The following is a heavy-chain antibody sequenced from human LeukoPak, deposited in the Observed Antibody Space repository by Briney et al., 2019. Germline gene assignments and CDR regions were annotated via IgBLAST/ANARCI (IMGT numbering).Heavy chain of an antibody. V-gene: IGHV1-69*13. Sequence: GASVKVSCKASGGTFSSYTISWVRQAPGLGLEWMGGIIPIFGTAHYAQTFQGRVTITADESTSTAYMELSSLRSEDTAVYYCARDEQDSSSWYARWFDPWGQGTLVTVSS. D-gene: IGHD6-13*01. CDR2: IIPIFGTA. CDR3: ARDEQDSSSWYARWFDP. CDR1: GGTFSSYT. J-gene: IGHJ5*02.